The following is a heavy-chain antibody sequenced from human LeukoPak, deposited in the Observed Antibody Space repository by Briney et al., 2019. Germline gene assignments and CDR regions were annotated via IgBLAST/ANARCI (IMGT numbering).Heavy chain of an antibody. CDR2: IIPIFGTA. D-gene: IGHD1-7*01. J-gene: IGHJ6*03. Sequence: GASVKVSCKACGGTFSSYAISWVRQAPGQGLEWMGRIIPIFGTANYAQKFQGRVTITADKSTSTAYMELSSLRSEDTAVYYCASDMGTGTTSPYYYMDVWGKGTTVTVSS. CDR1: GGTFSSYA. CDR3: ASDMGTGTTSPYYYMDV. V-gene: IGHV1-69*06.